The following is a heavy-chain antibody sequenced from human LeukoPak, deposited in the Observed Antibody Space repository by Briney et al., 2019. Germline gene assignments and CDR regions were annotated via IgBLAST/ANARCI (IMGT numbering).Heavy chain of an antibody. CDR3: AREVGYCSGTSCYEYVDL. CDR2: ISTSSDYM. V-gene: IGHV3-21*01. CDR1: GFTFSSYS. D-gene: IGHD2-2*01. J-gene: IGHJ2*01. Sequence: GGSLRLSCVASGFTFSSYSMNWVRQAPGKGLECVSSISTSSDYMNYADSVKGRFTISRDNAKNSLYLQMNSLRAEDTAVYYCAREVGYCSGTSCYEYVDLWGRGTLVTVSS.